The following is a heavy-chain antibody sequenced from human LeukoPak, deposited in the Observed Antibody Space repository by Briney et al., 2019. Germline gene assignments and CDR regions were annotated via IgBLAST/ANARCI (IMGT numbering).Heavy chain of an antibody. V-gene: IGHV4-59*01. CDR2: IYYSGST. Sequence: SETLSLTCTVSGGSISSYYWSWIRQPPGKGLEWIGYIYYSGSTNYNPSLKSRVTISVDTSKNQFSLKLSSVTAADTAVYYCARGYYTQYFQHWGQGTPVTVSS. D-gene: IGHD1-26*01. CDR1: GGSISSYY. J-gene: IGHJ1*01. CDR3: ARGYYTQYFQH.